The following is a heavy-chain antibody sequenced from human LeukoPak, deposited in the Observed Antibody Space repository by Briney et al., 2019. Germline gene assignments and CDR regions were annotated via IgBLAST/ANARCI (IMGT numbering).Heavy chain of an antibody. CDR2: ISSSSSYI. J-gene: IGHJ3*02. CDR1: GFTVSSNY. V-gene: IGHV3-21*01. D-gene: IGHD1-7*01. CDR3: ARDIRLELRLGHDAFDI. Sequence: GGSLRLSCAASGFTVSSNYMSWVRQAPGKGLEWVSSISSSSSYIYYADSVKGRFTISRDNAKNSLYLQMNSLRAEDTAVYYCARDIRLELRLGHDAFDIWGQGAMVTVSS.